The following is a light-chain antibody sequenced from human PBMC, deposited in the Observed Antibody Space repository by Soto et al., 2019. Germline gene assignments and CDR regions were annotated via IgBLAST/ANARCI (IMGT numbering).Light chain of an antibody. V-gene: IGLV2-14*01. CDR2: AVT. CDR3: DSYTTSSTLV. J-gene: IGLJ2*01. Sequence: QSALTQPASVSGSPGQSITISCTGTSSDIGGYNFVSWYHQHPGKAPKLLIYAVTNRPSGIPDRFSGSKSGNTASLTISGLQAEDGADYYCDSYTTSSTLVFGGGTKLTVL. CDR1: SSDIGGYNF.